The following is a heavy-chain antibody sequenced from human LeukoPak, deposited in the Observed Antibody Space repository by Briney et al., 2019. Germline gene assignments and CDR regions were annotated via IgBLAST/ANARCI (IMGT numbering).Heavy chain of an antibody. CDR2: INHSGST. V-gene: IGHV4-34*01. D-gene: IGHD5-18*01. J-gene: IGHJ4*02. CDR3: ARVEFGYSYSYYFDY. CDR1: GGSFSGYY. Sequence: SETLSLTCAVYGGSFSGYYWSWIRQPPGKGLEWIGEINHSGSTNYNPSLKSRVTISVDTSKNQFSLKLSSVTAADTAVYHCARVEFGYSYSYYFDYWGQGTLVTVSS.